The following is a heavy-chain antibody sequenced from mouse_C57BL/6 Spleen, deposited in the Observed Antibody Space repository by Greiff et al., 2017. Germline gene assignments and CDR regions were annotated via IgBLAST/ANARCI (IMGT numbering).Heavy chain of an antibody. D-gene: IGHD2-5*01. J-gene: IGHJ1*03. V-gene: IGHV1-53*01. CDR3: ARTGYSNYPAHWYFDV. CDR1: GYTFTSYW. CDR2: INPSNGGT. Sequence: QVQLQQPGTELVKPGASVKLSCKASGYTFTSYWMHWVKQRPGQGLEWIGNINPSNGGTNYNEKFKSKATLTVDKSSSTAYMQLSSLTSEDSAVYYCARTGYSNYPAHWYFDVWGTGTTVTVSS.